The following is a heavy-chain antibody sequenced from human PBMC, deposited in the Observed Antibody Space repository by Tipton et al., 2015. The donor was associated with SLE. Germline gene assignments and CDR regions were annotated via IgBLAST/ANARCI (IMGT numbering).Heavy chain of an antibody. CDR1: GFTFSYYN. J-gene: IGHJ4*02. CDR3: AKFEKTTDFYLDS. CDR2: ISSTGIYI. Sequence: GSLRLSCTASGFTFSYYNMNWVRQAPGEGLEWVSSISSTGIYIYNADSLKGRFTISRDNAKNSLYLQMNSLRVDDTATYYCAKFEKTTDFYLDSWGQGTLVSVSS. V-gene: IGHV3-21*04. D-gene: IGHD1/OR15-1a*01.